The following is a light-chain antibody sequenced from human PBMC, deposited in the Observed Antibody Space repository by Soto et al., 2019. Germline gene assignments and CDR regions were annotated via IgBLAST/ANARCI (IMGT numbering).Light chain of an antibody. CDR3: SSYTTSNTRQIV. CDR2: DVS. J-gene: IGLJ1*01. V-gene: IGLV2-14*03. CDR1: SSDVGGYNY. Sequence: QSVLTQPASVSGSPGQSITISCTGTSSDVGGYNYVSWYQHHPGKAPKLMIFDVSNRPSGVSNRFSGSKSGNTASLTISGLQPDDEADYYCSSYTTSNTRQIVFGTGTKVTVL.